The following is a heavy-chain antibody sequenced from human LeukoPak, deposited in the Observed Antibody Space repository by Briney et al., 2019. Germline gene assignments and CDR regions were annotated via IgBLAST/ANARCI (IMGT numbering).Heavy chain of an antibody. J-gene: IGHJ4*02. V-gene: IGHV4-59*01. CDR3: ARARHPGAAGPWGFAN. CDR1: GGSISSYY. D-gene: IGHD6-25*01. Sequence: SETLSLTCTVSGGSISSYYWSWIRQPPGKGLEWIGYIYYSGSTNYNPSLKSRVTISVDTSKNQFSLKLSSVTAADTAVYYCARARHPGAAGPWGFANWGQGALVTVSS. CDR2: IYYSGST.